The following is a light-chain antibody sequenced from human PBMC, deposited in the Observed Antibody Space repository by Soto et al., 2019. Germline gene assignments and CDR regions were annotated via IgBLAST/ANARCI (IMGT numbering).Light chain of an antibody. CDR2: GNS. V-gene: IGLV1-40*01. CDR3: GSYSSTDTPFV. J-gene: IGLJ1*01. Sequence: QSVLTQPPSVSGAPGQRVTISCTGSSSNIGAGFDVHWYHQIAGTAPKLLIYGNSNRPSGVPDRFSGSKSVNTASLTISGLQAEDESDYYCGSYSSTDTPFVFGTGTKLTVL. CDR1: SSNIGAGFD.